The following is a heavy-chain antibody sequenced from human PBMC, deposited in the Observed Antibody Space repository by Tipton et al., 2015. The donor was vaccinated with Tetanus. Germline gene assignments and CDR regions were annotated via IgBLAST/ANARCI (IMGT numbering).Heavy chain of an antibody. CDR2: ISAGGGST. V-gene: IGHV3-23*01. D-gene: IGHD6-19*01. Sequence: SLRLSCAASGFTLGNYAMSWVRQAPGKGLEWVSGISAGGGSTYYADTVESRFTISRDNSKNTLYLQMNSLRAEDTAIYYCAISDVAVADTNWGQGTLVTVSS. CDR3: AISDVAVADTN. CDR1: GFTLGNYA. J-gene: IGHJ4*02.